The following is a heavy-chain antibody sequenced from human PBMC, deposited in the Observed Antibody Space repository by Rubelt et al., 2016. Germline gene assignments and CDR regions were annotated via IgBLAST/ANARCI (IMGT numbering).Heavy chain of an antibody. CDR1: GYTFTGYY. CDR2: INPNRGGT. Sequence: QVQLVQSGAEVKKPGASVQVSCKASGYTFTGYYMHWVRQAPGQGLEWMGWINPNRGGTNYAQKFQGRVTMTRDTSISTAYMELSRLRSDDTAVYYCARDYCSGGSCYSVFDYWGQGTLVTVSS. J-gene: IGHJ4*02. V-gene: IGHV1-2*02. CDR3: ARDYCSGGSCYSVFDY. D-gene: IGHD2-15*01.